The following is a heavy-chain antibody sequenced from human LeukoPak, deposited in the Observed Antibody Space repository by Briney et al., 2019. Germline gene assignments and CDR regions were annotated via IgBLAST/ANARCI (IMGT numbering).Heavy chain of an antibody. CDR3: ARRRSSTLIDY. J-gene: IGHJ4*02. D-gene: IGHD3-10*01. CDR1: GYSFSSYW. Sequence: GESLKISCKGSGYSFSSYWIAWVRQMPGKGLEWMGIIYPDDSDTTYSPSFQGQVTISADKSISTAYLQWNSMKASDTAMYFCARRRSSTLIDYWGQGTLVTVSS. V-gene: IGHV5-51*01. CDR2: IYPDDSDT.